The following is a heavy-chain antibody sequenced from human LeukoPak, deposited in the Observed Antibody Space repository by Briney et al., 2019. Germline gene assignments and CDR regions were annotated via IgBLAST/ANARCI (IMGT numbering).Heavy chain of an antibody. CDR2: INPSGGST. J-gene: IGHJ4*02. CDR1: GYTFTRYY. D-gene: IGHD6-19*01. CDR3: ARFAVHRRLTVAGQFGLDY. V-gene: IGHV1-46*04. Sequence: ASVKVSCKASGYTFTRYYMYWVRQAPGQGLEWMVIINPSGGSTNYAQKLQGRVTMTRDTSTNTVYMELSSLRSEDTAVYYCARFAVHRRLTVAGQFGLDYWGQGTLVTVSS.